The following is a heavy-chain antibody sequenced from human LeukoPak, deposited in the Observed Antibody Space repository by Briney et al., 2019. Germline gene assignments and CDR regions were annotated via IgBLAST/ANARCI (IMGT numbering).Heavy chain of an antibody. V-gene: IGHV3-15*01. CDR1: GFTFSNAW. CDR2: IKSKTDGGTT. D-gene: IGHD2-15*01. J-gene: IGHJ4*02. Sequence: GGSLRLSCAASGFTFSNAWMSWVRQAPGKGLEWVGRIKSKTDGGTTDYAAPVKGRFTISRDDSKNTLYLQMNSLKTEDTAVYDCTTVLHCSGGSCYEYWGQGTLVTVSS. CDR3: TTVLHCSGGSCYEY.